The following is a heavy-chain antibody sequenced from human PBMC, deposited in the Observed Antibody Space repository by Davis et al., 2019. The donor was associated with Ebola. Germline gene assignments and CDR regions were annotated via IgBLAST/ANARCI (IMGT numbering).Heavy chain of an antibody. J-gene: IGHJ3*01. CDR1: GFTFNQYA. V-gene: IGHV3-23*01. CDR2: ISKSGRDT. CDR3: AKDTSNVWFDV. Sequence: GGSLRLSCAASGFTFNQYAMTWVRQAPGKGLEWVSTISKSGRDTNYADSVKGRLSVSRDNSKNTVYLQMHSLRVEDTAIYYCAKDTSNVWFDVWGQGTMVTVAS. D-gene: IGHD6-19*01.